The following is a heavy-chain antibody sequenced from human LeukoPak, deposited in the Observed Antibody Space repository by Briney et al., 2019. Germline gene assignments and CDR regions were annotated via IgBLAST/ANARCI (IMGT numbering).Heavy chain of an antibody. D-gene: IGHD3-10*01. CDR1: GFTFSRYW. CDR3: ARDRAPFDY. CDR2: INSDGSST. J-gene: IGHJ4*02. V-gene: IGHV3-74*01. Sequence: GGSLRLSCAASGFTFSRYWMHWVRQAPGKGLLWVSRINSDGSSTYYADSVKGRFTTSRDNAKNALHLQMNSLRAEDTAVYYCARDRAPFDYWGQGTLVTVSS.